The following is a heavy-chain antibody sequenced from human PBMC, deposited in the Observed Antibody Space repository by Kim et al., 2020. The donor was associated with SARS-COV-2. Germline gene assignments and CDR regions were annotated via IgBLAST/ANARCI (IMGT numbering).Heavy chain of an antibody. CDR2: ISGSGGST. V-gene: IGHV3-23*01. CDR3: AKDFFRVGATTSGVFDY. D-gene: IGHD1-26*01. CDR1: GFTFSSYA. J-gene: IGHJ4*02. Sequence: GGSLRLSCAASGFTFSSYAMSWVRQAPGKGLEWVSAISGSGGSTYYADSVKGRFTISRDNSKNTLYLQMNSLRAEDTAVYYCAKDFFRVGATTSGVFDYWGQGTLVTVSS.